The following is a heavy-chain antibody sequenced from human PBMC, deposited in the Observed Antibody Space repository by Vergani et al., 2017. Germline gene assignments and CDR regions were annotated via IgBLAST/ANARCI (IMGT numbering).Heavy chain of an antibody. CDR2: INTNSGNP. J-gene: IGHJ2*01. CDR3: ARDRHLCTTITCYPYWYFDL. Sequence: QVQLLQSGSELKKPGASVRISCEASGYTFTNYPLIWVRQAPGQGLEFMGWINTNSGNPTYAPGFTGRFVFSLDTSVSTAYLQINSLKSDDTAEYFCARDRHLCTTITCYPYWYFDLWGRGTLVSVSS. CDR1: GYTFTNYP. D-gene: IGHD2-2*01. V-gene: IGHV7-4-1*02.